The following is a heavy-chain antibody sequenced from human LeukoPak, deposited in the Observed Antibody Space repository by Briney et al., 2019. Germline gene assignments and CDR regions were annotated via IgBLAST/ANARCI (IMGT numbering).Heavy chain of an antibody. J-gene: IGHJ4*02. V-gene: IGHV1-2*02. CDR1: GYIFTGYR. CDR3: ARVSGVTRRDGYNFDY. Sequence: RWASVTVSCTASGYIFTGYRIHWVRQPPGQGLDWMACIKHNSGDTKYVQRFQGRVTVTRDTSMTTAYMEVSRLRSDDTAVYYCARVSGVTRRDGYNFDYWGQGTLVTVSS. D-gene: IGHD5-24*01. CDR2: IKHNSGDT.